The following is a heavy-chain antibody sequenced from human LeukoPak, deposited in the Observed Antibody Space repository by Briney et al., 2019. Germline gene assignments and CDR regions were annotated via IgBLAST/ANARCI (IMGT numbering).Heavy chain of an antibody. Sequence: GGSLRLSCGASGFTFTTHWIHWVRQAPGKGLVWVSRIKPDGSDTNYADSVKGRFTISRDSSKNTLYLQMNSLRAEDTAVYYCAGYNCSSTRCYTGGFDYWGQGTLVTVSS. D-gene: IGHD2-2*02. CDR1: GFTFTTHW. CDR3: AGYNCSSTRCYTGGFDY. V-gene: IGHV3-74*01. J-gene: IGHJ4*02. CDR2: IKPDGSDT.